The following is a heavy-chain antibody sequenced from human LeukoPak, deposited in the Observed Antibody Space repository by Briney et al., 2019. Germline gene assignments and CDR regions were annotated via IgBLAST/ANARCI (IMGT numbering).Heavy chain of an antibody. V-gene: IGHV5-51*01. CDR2: IYPGDSDT. Sequence: GESLKIPCKGSGYSFTSYWIGWVRQMPGKGLEWMGIIYPGDSDTRYSPSFQGQVTISADKSISTAYLQWSSLKASDTAMYYCARVIAAAEEENWFDPWGQGTLVTVSS. D-gene: IGHD6-13*01. CDR1: GYSFTSYW. CDR3: ARVIAAAEEENWFDP. J-gene: IGHJ5*02.